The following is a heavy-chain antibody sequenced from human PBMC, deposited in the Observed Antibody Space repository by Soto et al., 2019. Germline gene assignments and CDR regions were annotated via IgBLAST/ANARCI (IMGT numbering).Heavy chain of an antibody. CDR1: GYTFASCD. Sequence: ASVKVSCKASGYTFASCDINWVRQATGQGLEWMGWMNPNSGNTGYAQKFQGRVTMTRNTSISTAYMELSSLRSEDTAVYYCARVIQYYDYIWGSYRPNWFDPWGQGTLVTVSS. CDR2: MNPNSGNT. J-gene: IGHJ5*02. D-gene: IGHD3-16*02. CDR3: ARVIQYYDYIWGSYRPNWFDP. V-gene: IGHV1-8*01.